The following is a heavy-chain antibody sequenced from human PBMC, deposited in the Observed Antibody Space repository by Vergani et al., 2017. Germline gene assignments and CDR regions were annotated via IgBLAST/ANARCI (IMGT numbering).Heavy chain of an antibody. CDR2: INPNSGGT. V-gene: IGHV1-2*02. D-gene: IGHD6-6*01. CDR3: ARDRRFPFLRWAARPDH. CDR1: GYTFTGYY. J-gene: IGHJ4*02. Sequence: QVQLVQSGAEVKKPGASVKVSCKASGYTFTGYYMHWVRQAPGQGLEWMGWINPNSGGTNYAQKFQGRVTMTRDTSISTAYMELSRLRSDDTAVYYCARDRRFPFLRWAARPDHWGQGTLVTVSS.